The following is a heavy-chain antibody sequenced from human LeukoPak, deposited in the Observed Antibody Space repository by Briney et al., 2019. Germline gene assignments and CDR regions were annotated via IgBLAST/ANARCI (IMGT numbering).Heavy chain of an antibody. Sequence: ASVKVSCKASGYTFTNHYIHWVRQAPGQGLEWMGWINPNSGGTGYAQKFQGRVTMTRDTSITTAYMELSRLTSDDTAVYYCARAFSLSEFWSSSRDGDAFDIWGQRTVVTVSS. CDR1: GYTFTNHY. D-gene: IGHD3-3*01. CDR3: ARAFSLSEFWSSSRDGDAFDI. V-gene: IGHV1-2*02. CDR2: INPNSGGT. J-gene: IGHJ3*02.